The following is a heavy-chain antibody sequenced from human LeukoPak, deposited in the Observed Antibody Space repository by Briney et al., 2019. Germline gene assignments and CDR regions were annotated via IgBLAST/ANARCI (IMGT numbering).Heavy chain of an antibody. V-gene: IGHV3-21*04. J-gene: IGHJ4*02. CDR3: ARVKRDCSGGSCYSYDY. CDR2: ISSSSYI. D-gene: IGHD2-15*01. CDR1: GFTFSSYS. Sequence: PGGSLRLSCAASGFTFSSYSMNWVRQAPGKGLEWVSSISSSSYIYYADSVKGRFTISRDNSKNTLYLQMNSLRAEDTAVYYCARVKRDCSGGSCYSYDYWGQGTLVTVSS.